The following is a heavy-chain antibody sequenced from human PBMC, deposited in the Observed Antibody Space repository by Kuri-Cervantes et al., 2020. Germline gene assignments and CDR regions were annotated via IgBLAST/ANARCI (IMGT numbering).Heavy chain of an antibody. J-gene: IGHJ5*02. CDR2: IYPGDSDT. D-gene: IGHD6-13*01. Sequence: GESLKISCKGSGYSFTSYWIGWVRQMPGKGLEWMGIIYPGDSDTRYSPSFQGQVTISADKSISTVYLQWSSLKASDTAMYYCARQGIIVAASIGRFDPWGQGTLVTVSS. CDR1: GYSFTSYW. CDR3: ARQGIIVAASIGRFDP. V-gene: IGHV5-51*01.